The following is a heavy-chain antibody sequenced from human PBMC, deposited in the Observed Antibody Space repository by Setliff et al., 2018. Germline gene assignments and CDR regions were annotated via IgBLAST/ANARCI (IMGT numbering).Heavy chain of an antibody. J-gene: IGHJ5*02. CDR1: GASITNINYY. Sequence: SETLSLTCTVSGASITNINYYWGLIRQPPGKGLEWIGSIFYSGRTFYNPSLKSRVTISVDTSKNQFSLTLSSVTAADTAVYYCARGGGRYHSDLWGQGTLVTVSS. V-gene: IGHV4-39*01. CDR3: ARGGGRYHSDL. D-gene: IGHD1-26*01. CDR2: IFYSGRT.